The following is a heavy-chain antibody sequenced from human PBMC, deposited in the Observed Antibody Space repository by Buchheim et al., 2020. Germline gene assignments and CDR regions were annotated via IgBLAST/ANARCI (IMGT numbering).Heavy chain of an antibody. Sequence: EVQLVESGGGLVKPGGSLRLSCAASGFTFSNAWMSWVRQAPGKGLEWVGRIKSKTDGGTTDYAAPVNGRFTISRDDSKKTPFLQMNSLKTEDTAVYYCTTDYSLVGATDAFDIWGQGT. CDR2: IKSKTDGGTT. D-gene: IGHD1-26*01. V-gene: IGHV3-15*01. J-gene: IGHJ3*02. CDR3: TTDYSLVGATDAFDI. CDR1: GFTFSNAW.